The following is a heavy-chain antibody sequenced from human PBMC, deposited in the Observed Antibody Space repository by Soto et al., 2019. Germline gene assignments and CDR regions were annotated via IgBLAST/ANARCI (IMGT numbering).Heavy chain of an antibody. CDR2: ISSGSEAI. CDR3: ARDGRRGYDMDV. CDR1: GFTLASWH. Sequence: PGGSLRLSCAASGFTLASWHMDWVRQAPGKGLEWVSYISSGSEAIYYADSVKGRFTIARDNAKNSLYLQMNSPRDEDAAVYYCARDGRRGYDMDVWGQGTTVTVSS. D-gene: IGHD6-6*01. J-gene: IGHJ6*02. V-gene: IGHV3-48*02.